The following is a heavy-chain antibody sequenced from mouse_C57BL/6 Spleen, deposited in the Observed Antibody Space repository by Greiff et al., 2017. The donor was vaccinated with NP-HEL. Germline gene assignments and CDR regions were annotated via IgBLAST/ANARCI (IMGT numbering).Heavy chain of an antibody. J-gene: IGHJ1*03. CDR3: ARGITTVVVRGYFDV. D-gene: IGHD1-1*01. Sequence: QVQLQQPGAELVKPGASVKLSCKASGYTFTSYWMHWVKQRPGQGLEWIGMIHPNSGSTNYNEKFKSKATLTVDKSSSTAYMQLSSLTSEDSAVYYGARGITTVVVRGYFDVWGTGTTVTVSS. CDR2: IHPNSGST. V-gene: IGHV1-64*01. CDR1: GYTFTSYW.